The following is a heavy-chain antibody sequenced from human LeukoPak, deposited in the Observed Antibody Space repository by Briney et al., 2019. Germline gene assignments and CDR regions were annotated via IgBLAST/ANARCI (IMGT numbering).Heavy chain of an antibody. CDR3: ASGRGRVY. Sequence: SETLSLTCTVSGYSISSGYYWGWIRQPPGKGLEWIGSIYHSGSTNYNPSLKSRVTISVDTSKNQFSLKLSSVTAADTAVYYCASGRGRVYWGQGTLVTVSS. CDR1: GYSISSGYY. J-gene: IGHJ4*02. V-gene: IGHV4-38-2*02. D-gene: IGHD3-10*01. CDR2: IYHSGST.